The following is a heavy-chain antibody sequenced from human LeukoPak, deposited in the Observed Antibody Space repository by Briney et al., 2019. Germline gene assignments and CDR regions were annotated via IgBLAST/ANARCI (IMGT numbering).Heavy chain of an antibody. CDR2: ISGSGGST. Sequence: PGGSLRLSCAASGFTFSSYAMSWVRQAPGKGLEWDSAISGSGGSTYYADSVKGRFTISRDNSKNTLYLQMNSLRAEDTAVYYCAKDGAWSGYYTFDYWGQGTLVTVSS. D-gene: IGHD3-3*01. J-gene: IGHJ4*02. V-gene: IGHV3-23*01. CDR3: AKDGAWSGYYTFDY. CDR1: GFTFSSYA.